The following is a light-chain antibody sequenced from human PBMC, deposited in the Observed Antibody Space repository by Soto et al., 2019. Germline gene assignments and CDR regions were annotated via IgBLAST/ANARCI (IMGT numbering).Light chain of an antibody. V-gene: IGKV4-1*01. CDR3: QQYYGTPFT. CDR2: WAS. Sequence: DIVMTQSPDSLAVSLGERVTINCKSSQSVLFSSNNKNYLAWYQHKPGQSPKLLLYWASTRESGVPDRFSGSGSGTDFTLTISSLQAEDVAVYYCQQYYGTPFTFGPGTKVNIK. J-gene: IGKJ3*01. CDR1: QSVLFSSNNKNY.